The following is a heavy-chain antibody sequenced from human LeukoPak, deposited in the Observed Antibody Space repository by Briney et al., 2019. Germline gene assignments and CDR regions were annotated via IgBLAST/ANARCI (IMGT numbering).Heavy chain of an antibody. CDR1: GGSISSSSYY. J-gene: IGHJ4*02. D-gene: IGHD3-3*01. V-gene: IGHV4-39*07. CDR3: ARWGYDFWSGYYLGIDY. CDR2: IYYSGST. Sequence: PSETLSLTCTVSGGSISSSSYYWGWIRQPPGKGLEWIGSIYYSGSTYYNPSLKSRVTISLDTSKNQFSLKLSSVTAADTAVYYCARWGYDFWSGYYLGIDYWGQGTLVTVSS.